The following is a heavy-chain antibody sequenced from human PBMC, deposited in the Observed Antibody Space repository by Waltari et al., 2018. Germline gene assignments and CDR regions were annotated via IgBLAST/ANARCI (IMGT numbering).Heavy chain of an antibody. Sequence: QVQLVQSGAEVKKPGSSVKVCCKASGYTFSDYGFRWVRQAPGQGLEWMGWISGNNGHTNHAQKFQGRLIMTEDTSATTVYMELTYLTSDDTAVYYCARERHRLMEEGYLMALDPWGQGTLVTVSS. D-gene: IGHD2-21*01. CDR2: ISGNNGHT. CDR3: ARERHRLMEEGYLMALDP. J-gene: IGHJ5*02. CDR1: GYTFSDYG. V-gene: IGHV1-18*01.